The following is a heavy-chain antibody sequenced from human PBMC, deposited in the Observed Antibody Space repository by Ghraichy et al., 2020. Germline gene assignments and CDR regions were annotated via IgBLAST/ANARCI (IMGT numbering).Heavy chain of an antibody. V-gene: IGHV1-2*02. Sequence: ASVKVSCKVSGYTFTGYYIHWVRQAPGQGLEWMGWINPNSGDTNYVQNFQGRVTMTRDTSITTVYMELSRLRSDDTAIYYCGRGRGPIVVEPSARNWFDPWGQGTLVTVS. J-gene: IGHJ5*02. CDR3: GRGRGPIVVEPSARNWFDP. D-gene: IGHD2-2*01. CDR2: INPNSGDT. CDR1: GYTFTGYY.